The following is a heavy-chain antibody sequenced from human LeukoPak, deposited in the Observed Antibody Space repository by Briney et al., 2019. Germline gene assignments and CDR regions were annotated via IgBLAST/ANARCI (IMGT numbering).Heavy chain of an antibody. D-gene: IGHD1-26*01. V-gene: IGHV3-48*04. CDR2: ISSSSSTI. Sequence: GGSLRLSCAASGFTFSSYSMNWVCQAPGKGLEWVSYISSSSSTIYYADSVKGRFTISRDNAKNSLYLQMNSLRAEDTAVYYCARGWGIVGATVYYFDYWGQGTLVTVSS. CDR1: GFTFSSYS. J-gene: IGHJ4*02. CDR3: ARGWGIVGATVYYFDY.